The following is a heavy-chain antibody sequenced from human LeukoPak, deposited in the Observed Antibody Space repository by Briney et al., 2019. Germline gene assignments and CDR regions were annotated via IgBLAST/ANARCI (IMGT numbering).Heavy chain of an antibody. CDR2: IIPILGIA. Sequence: ASVKVSCKASVGTFSSYAISWVRQAPGQGLEWMGRIIPILGIANYAQKFQGRVTITADKSTSTAYMELSSLRSEDTAVYYCARDVGDYYDSSGYGQPFGYWGQGTLVTVSS. CDR1: VGTFSSYA. D-gene: IGHD3-22*01. V-gene: IGHV1-69*04. J-gene: IGHJ4*02. CDR3: ARDVGDYYDSSGYGQPFGY.